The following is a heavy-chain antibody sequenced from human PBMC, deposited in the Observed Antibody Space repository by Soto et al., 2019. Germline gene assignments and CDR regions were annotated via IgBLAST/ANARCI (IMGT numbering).Heavy chain of an antibody. CDR1: GYTFNSYD. V-gene: IGHV1-8*01. Sequence: QVQLVQSGAEVKKPGASVKVSCKASGYTFNSYDINWVRQATGQGLEWMGWMNPNSGNTGYAHKFQGRVTMTRNTSISTAYMELSSLRSDDTAVYYCARSVEWLASFDYWGQGTLVTVSS. CDR2: MNPNSGNT. J-gene: IGHJ4*02. CDR3: ARSVEWLASFDY. D-gene: IGHD6-19*01.